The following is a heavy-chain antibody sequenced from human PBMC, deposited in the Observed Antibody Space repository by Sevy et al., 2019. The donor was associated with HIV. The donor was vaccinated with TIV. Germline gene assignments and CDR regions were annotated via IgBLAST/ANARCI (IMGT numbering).Heavy chain of an antibody. D-gene: IGHD2-8*01. J-gene: IGHJ6*02. CDR3: STDPIILLLVTDGMDV. V-gene: IGHV3-15*01. Sequence: GGSLRLSCAASGFTFTYAWMSWVRQAPGKGLEWVGRIKSRADGGTIDDAAHVKGRFTISRNDSKNTLYLQMNSLKTEDTAVYYCSTDPIILLLVTDGMDVWGQGTTVTVSS. CDR1: GFTFTYAW. CDR2: IKSRADGGTI.